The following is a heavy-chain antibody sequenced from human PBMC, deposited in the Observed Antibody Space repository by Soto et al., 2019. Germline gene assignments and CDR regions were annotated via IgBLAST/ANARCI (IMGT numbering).Heavy chain of an antibody. Sequence: SKTLSLTRTVSGGSISSGGYYWSWIRQHPGKGLEWIGYIYYSGSTYYNPSLKSRVTISVDTSKNQFSLKLSSVTAADTAVYYCATLHFSRYYSGYSFDYWGQVPLVTVYS. D-gene: IGHD3-22*01. J-gene: IGHJ4*02. CDR1: GGSISSGGYY. V-gene: IGHV4-31*02. CDR3: ATLHFSRYYSGYSFDY. CDR2: IYYSGST.